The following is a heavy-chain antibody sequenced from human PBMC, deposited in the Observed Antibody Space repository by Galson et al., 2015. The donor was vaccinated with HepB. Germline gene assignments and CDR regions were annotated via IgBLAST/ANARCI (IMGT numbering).Heavy chain of an antibody. J-gene: IGHJ4*02. CDR1: GFTFSDYY. D-gene: IGHD3-22*01. CDR3: ARVINYYDSSGYYRD. V-gene: IGHV3-11*06. Sequence: SLRLSCAASGFTFSDYYMSWIRQAPGKGLEWLSYISVSGTYTNYADSVKGRFTISRDNAKNSLYLQMNSLRAEDTAVYYCARVINYYDSSGYYRDWGQGTLVTVSS. CDR2: ISVSGTYT.